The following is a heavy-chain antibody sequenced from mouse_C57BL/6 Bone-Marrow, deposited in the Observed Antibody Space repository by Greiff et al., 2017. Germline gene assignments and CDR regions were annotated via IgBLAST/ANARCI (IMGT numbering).Heavy chain of an antibody. Sequence: VKLVESGPGLVAPSQSLSITCTVSGFSLTSYGVHWVRQPPGKGLEWLVVIWSDGSTTYNSAPKSRLSISKDNSKSQVILKMNSLQTDDTAKYNCARWGNYGYAMDYWGQGTSVTVSS. CDR2: IWSDGST. D-gene: IGHD2-1*01. J-gene: IGHJ4*01. CDR1: GFSLTSYG. CDR3: ARWGNYGYAMDY. V-gene: IGHV2-6*03.